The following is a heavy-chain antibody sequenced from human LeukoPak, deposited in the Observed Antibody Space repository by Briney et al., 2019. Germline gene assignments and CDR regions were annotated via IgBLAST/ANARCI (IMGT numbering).Heavy chain of an antibody. CDR3: VRNLAVAGTCFDS. CDR2: IKQDGSDR. D-gene: IGHD6-19*01. V-gene: IGHV3-7*03. Sequence: GGSLRLSCAASGFTFRNYCMSWVRQAPGTGLEWVANIKQDGSDRNYVTSVRGRFTISRDNAESSLYLQMNSLRVEDTAVYYCVRNLAVAGTCFDSWGRGTLVTVSS. J-gene: IGHJ4*02. CDR1: GFTFRNYC.